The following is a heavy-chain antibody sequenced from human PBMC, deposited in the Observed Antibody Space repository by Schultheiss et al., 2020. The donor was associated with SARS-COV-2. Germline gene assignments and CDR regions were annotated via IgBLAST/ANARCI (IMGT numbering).Heavy chain of an antibody. Sequence: SQTLSLTCTVSGGSISSGSYYWSWIRQPAGKGLEWIGRIYTSGSTNYNPSLKSRVTMSVDTSKNQFSLKLSSVTAADTAVYYCARWARYCSSTSCYYEGWFDPWGQGTLVTVSS. D-gene: IGHD2-2*01. J-gene: IGHJ5*02. V-gene: IGHV4-61*02. CDR1: GGSISSGSYY. CDR3: ARWARYCSSTSCYYEGWFDP. CDR2: IYTSGST.